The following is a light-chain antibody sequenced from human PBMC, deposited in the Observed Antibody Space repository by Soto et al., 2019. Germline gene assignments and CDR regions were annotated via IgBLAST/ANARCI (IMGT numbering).Light chain of an antibody. CDR3: QQYNSYSGYT. CDR1: QNIRSR. V-gene: IGKV1-5*03. CDR2: RAS. J-gene: IGKJ2*01. Sequence: DIQMTQSPSTLSASVGDRVTIACRASQNIRSRLAWYQQQPGKAPELVIFRASVLEAGVPSRFSGSGSGTDFTLTISSLQPGDFATYYCQQYNSYSGYTFGQGTKLEIK.